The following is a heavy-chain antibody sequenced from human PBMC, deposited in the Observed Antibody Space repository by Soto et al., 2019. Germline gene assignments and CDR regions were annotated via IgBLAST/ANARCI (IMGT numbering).Heavy chain of an antibody. V-gene: IGHV4-59*01. D-gene: IGHD4-4*01. J-gene: IGHJ4*02. Sequence: QVQLQESGPGLVKPSETLSLTCTVSGGSINNYYWSWIRQPPGKGLEWLGYMYNSGRTNYNPSLKSRVTISVDTSTSQFSLKLTSVTAADTAVFYCAGDRYSNWFDYWGQGSLVTVSS. CDR1: GGSINNYY. CDR3: AGDRYSNWFDY. CDR2: MYNSGRT.